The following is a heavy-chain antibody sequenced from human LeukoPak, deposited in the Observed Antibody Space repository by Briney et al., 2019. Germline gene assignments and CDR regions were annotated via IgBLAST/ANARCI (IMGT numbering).Heavy chain of an antibody. Sequence: SETLSLTCTVSGGSISSYYWSWIRQPPGKGLEWIGYIYYSGSTNYNPSLKSRVTMSVDTSKNQFSLKLSSVTAADTAVYYCARDRFLEWLGWFDPWGQGTLVTVSS. V-gene: IGHV4-59*01. CDR2: IYYSGST. CDR3: ARDRFLEWLGWFDP. J-gene: IGHJ5*02. CDR1: GGSISSYY. D-gene: IGHD3-3*01.